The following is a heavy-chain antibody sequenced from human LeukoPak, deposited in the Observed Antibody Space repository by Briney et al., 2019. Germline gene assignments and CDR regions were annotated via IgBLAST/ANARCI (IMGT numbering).Heavy chain of an antibody. CDR2: ISYDGSNK. J-gene: IGHJ4*02. Sequence: GGSLRLSCAASGFTFSSYAMHWVRQAPGKGLEWVAVISYDGSNKYYADSVKGRFTISRDNSKNTLYLQMNSLRAEDTALYYCARFDIVVVVAATGALDYWGQGTLVTVSS. CDR1: GFTFSSYA. D-gene: IGHD2-15*01. V-gene: IGHV3-30-3*01. CDR3: ARFDIVVVVAATGALDY.